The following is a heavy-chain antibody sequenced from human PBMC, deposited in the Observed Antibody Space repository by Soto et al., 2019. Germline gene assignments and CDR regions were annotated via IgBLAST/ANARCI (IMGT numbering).Heavy chain of an antibody. D-gene: IGHD6-13*01. CDR1: GFTFSSYA. CDR3: AKLWQLGGIFDY. J-gene: IGHJ4*02. Sequence: EVQLLESGGGLVQPGGSLRLSCAASGFTFSSYAMSWVRQAPGKGLEWVSAISGSGGSTYYADSVKGRFTISRDNSNNTLYLQMNSLRAEDTAVYYCAKLWQLGGIFDYWGQGTLVTVSS. CDR2: ISGSGGST. V-gene: IGHV3-23*01.